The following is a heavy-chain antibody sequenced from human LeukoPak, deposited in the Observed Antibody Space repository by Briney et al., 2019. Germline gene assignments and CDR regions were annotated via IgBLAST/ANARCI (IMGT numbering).Heavy chain of an antibody. Sequence: PSETLSLICTVSGGSISSYYWSWIRQPPGKGLEWIGYIYYSGSTNYNPSLKSRVTISVDTSKNQFSLKLSSVTAADTAVYYCARYATVVSYFDYWGQGTLVTVSS. CDR1: GGSISSYY. D-gene: IGHD4-17*01. J-gene: IGHJ4*02. CDR3: ARYATVVSYFDY. V-gene: IGHV4-59*01. CDR2: IYYSGST.